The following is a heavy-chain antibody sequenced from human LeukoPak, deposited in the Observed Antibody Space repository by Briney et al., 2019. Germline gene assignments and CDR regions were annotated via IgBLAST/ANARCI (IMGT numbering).Heavy chain of an antibody. CDR3: AKARVGIADY. CDR2: ISYDGSNK. D-gene: IGHD6-13*01. Sequence: GGSLRLSCAASGFTFSSYGMHWVRQAPGKGLEWVAVISYDGSNKYYADSVKGRFTISRDNSKNTLYLQMNSLRAEDTAVYHCAKARVGIADYWGREPWSPSPQ. CDR1: GFTFSSYG. V-gene: IGHV3-30*18. J-gene: IGHJ4*02.